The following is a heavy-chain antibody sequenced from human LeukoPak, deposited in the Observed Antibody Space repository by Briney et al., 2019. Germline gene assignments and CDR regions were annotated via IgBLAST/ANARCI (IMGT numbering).Heavy chain of an antibody. Sequence: SETLSLTCTVSGGSISSYYWSWIRQPPGKGLEWIGEINHSGSTNYNPSLKSRVTISVDTSKNQFSLKLSSVTAADTAVYYCASSDYGDYPLGYWGQGTLVTVSS. CDR1: GGSISSYY. V-gene: IGHV4-34*01. J-gene: IGHJ4*02. CDR2: INHSGST. D-gene: IGHD4-17*01. CDR3: ASSDYGDYPLGY.